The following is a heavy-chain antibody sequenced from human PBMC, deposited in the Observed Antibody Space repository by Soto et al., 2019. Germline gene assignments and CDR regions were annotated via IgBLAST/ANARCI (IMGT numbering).Heavy chain of an antibody. CDR3: ARARITMVRGVIITGLRYYYYGMDV. CDR1: GGSFSGYY. D-gene: IGHD3-10*01. CDR2: INHSGST. J-gene: IGHJ6*02. V-gene: IGHV4-34*01. Sequence: ASETLSLTCAVYGGSFSGYYWSWIRQPPGKGLEWIGEINHSGSTNYNPSLKSRVTISVDTSKNQFSLKLSSVTAADTAVYYCARARITMVRGVIITGLRYYYYGMDVWGPGTTVTVSS.